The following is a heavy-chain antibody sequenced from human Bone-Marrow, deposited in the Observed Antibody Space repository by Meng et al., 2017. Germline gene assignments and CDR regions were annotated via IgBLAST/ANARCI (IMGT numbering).Heavy chain of an antibody. CDR3: ARHGGYCSSTSCYGYYFDY. D-gene: IGHD2-2*01. CDR2: IYPGDSDT. V-gene: IGHV5-51*01. J-gene: IGHJ4*02. Sequence: GESLKISCKGSGYSFTSYWIGGVRQMPGKGLEWMGIIYPGDSDTRYSPSFQGQVTISADKSISTAYLQWSSLQASDTAMYYCARHGGYCSSTSCYGYYFDYWGQGTLVTVSS. CDR1: GYSFTSYW.